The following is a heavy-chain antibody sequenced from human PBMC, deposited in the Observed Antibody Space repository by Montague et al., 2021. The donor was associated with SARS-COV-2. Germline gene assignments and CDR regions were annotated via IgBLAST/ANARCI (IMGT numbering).Heavy chain of an antibody. Sequence: SETLSLTCAVSDGSISSPNWWNWVRQPPGKGLEWIGEIYYTGNTNYNPSLKSRVTIFIDKSKNHFSLQLSSGTAADTAVYYCARGGTYHYGMDGWGQGTTVAVSS. CDR1: DGSISSPNW. D-gene: IGHD3-16*01. CDR3: ARGGTYHYGMDG. V-gene: IGHV4-4*02. J-gene: IGHJ6*02. CDR2: IYYTGNT.